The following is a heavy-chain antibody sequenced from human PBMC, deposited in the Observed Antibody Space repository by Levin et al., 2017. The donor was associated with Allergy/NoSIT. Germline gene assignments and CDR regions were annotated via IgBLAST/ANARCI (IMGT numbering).Heavy chain of an antibody. D-gene: IGHD3-10*01. CDR2: ISNSERT. Sequence: RSQTLSLTCTVSGGSVSGYYWTWIRQPPGEGLEWVGYISNSERTSYNPSLKSRLTISVDASKNQVSLRLSSVTAADTAVYFCARDRRGVEFGEMVRGFDPWGPGTLVIVSS. J-gene: IGHJ5*02. CDR3: ARDRRGVEFGEMVRGFDP. CDR1: GGSVSGYY. V-gene: IGHV4-59*02.